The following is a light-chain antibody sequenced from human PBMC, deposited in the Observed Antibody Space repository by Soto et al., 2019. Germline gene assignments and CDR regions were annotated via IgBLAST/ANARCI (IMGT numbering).Light chain of an antibody. V-gene: IGKV1-5*03. Sequence: DIQMTQSPSTLSASVGDRVTITCRASQSISSWLAWYQQKPGMAPKLLIYKASSLGSGVPSRFSGSGSGTEFTLTISSLQPDDFATYYCQHYNSYSEAFGQGTKGDIK. CDR2: KAS. J-gene: IGKJ1*01. CDR1: QSISSW. CDR3: QHYNSYSEA.